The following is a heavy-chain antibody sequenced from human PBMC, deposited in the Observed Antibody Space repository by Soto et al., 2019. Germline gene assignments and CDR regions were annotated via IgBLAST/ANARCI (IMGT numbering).Heavy chain of an antibody. J-gene: IGHJ6*02. CDR3: ASLYYYGLDV. CDR2: ISQSGRI. V-gene: IGHV4-4*02. Sequence: QVQLQESGPGLVKPSGTLSLTCIVSGGSISSSNWWNWVRQPPGKGLEWIGEISQSGRINYNASLESRITISLDKSKNQFSPNLASVTAADTANYYCASLYYYGLDVWGPGTTVTVTS. CDR1: GGSISSSNW.